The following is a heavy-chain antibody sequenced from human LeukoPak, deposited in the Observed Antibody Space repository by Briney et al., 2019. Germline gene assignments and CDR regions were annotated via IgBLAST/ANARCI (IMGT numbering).Heavy chain of an antibody. CDR1: GYRLTHYG. V-gene: IGHV1-18*01. D-gene: IGHD1-26*01. J-gene: IGHJ4*02. CDR3: ARDESSGSYGPNLDY. Sequence: ASEKVSCKASGYRLTHYGISWVRQAPGQGGQWMGWISTYNTNTNYAQKLQGRVTMTTDTSTSTAYMELRSLRSHDTAVYYCARDESSGSYGPNLDYWGQGTLVTVSS. CDR2: ISTYNTNT.